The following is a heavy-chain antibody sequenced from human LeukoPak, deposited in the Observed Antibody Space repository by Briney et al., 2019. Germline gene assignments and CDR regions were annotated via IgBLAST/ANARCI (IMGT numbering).Heavy chain of an antibody. CDR2: IYYSGST. J-gene: IGHJ4*02. D-gene: IGHD4-17*01. V-gene: IGHV4-59*08. CDR1: GVSISSYY. CDR3: ARLTRTTVTTPAFDY. Sequence: SETLSLTCTVSGVSISSYYWSWIRQPPGKGLEWIGYIYYSGSTNYNPSLKSRVTISVDTSKNQFSLKLSSVTAADTAVYYCARLTRTTVTTPAFDYWGQGTLVTVSS.